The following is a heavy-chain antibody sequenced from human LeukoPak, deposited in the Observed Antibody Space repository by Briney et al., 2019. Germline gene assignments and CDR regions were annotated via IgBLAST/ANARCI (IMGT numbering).Heavy chain of an antibody. D-gene: IGHD3-10*01. J-gene: IGHJ5*02. V-gene: IGHV1-2*02. CDR3: ARMRGSGSYSNWFDP. Sequence: ASVKVSCKASGYTFTGYYMHWVRQAPGQGLEGMGWINPNSGGTNYAQKFQGRVTMTRDMSISTAYMELSRLRSDDTAVYYCARMRGSGSYSNWFDPWGQGTLVTVSS. CDR1: GYTFTGYY. CDR2: INPNSGGT.